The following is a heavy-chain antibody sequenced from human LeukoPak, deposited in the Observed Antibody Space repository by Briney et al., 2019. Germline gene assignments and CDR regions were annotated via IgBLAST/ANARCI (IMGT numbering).Heavy chain of an antibody. CDR2: IYYSGST. CDR3: ARAVNGYCSSTSCYNWFDP. D-gene: IGHD2-2*03. J-gene: IGHJ5*02. V-gene: IGHV4-59*12. Sequence: SETLSLTCTVSGGPISSYYWSWIRQPPGKGLEWIGYIYYSGSTNYNPSLKSRVTISVDTSKNQFSLKLSSVTAADTAVYYCARAVNGYCSSTSCYNWFDPWGQGALVTVSS. CDR1: GGPISSYY.